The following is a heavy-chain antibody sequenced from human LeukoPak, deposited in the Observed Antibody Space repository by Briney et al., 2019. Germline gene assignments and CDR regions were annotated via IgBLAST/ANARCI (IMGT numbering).Heavy chain of an antibody. V-gene: IGHV5-51*01. Sequence: GESLQISCKGSGYSFTSYWIGWVRQMPGKGLEWMGIIYPGDSDTRYSPSFQGQVTISADKSISTAYLQWSSLKASDTAMYCCARNIVGATDAFDIWGQGTMVTVSS. CDR3: ARNIVGATDAFDI. D-gene: IGHD1-26*01. CDR1: GYSFTSYW. J-gene: IGHJ3*02. CDR2: IYPGDSDT.